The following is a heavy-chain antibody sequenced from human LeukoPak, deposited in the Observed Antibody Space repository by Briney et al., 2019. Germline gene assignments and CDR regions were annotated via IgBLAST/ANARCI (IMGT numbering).Heavy chain of an antibody. J-gene: IGHJ4*02. CDR3: ARDLNSRNAYYFDY. Sequence: PGGSLRLSCAASGFTFSSYAMSWVRQAPGKGLEWVSAISGSGGSTYYADSVKGRFTISRDNSKNTLYLQMNSLRAEDTAVYYCARDLNSRNAYYFDYWGQGTLVTVSS. V-gene: IGHV3-23*01. CDR1: GFTFSSYA. D-gene: IGHD1-1*01. CDR2: ISGSGGST.